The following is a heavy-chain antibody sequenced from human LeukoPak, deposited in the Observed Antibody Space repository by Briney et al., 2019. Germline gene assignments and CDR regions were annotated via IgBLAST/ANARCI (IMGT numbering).Heavy chain of an antibody. D-gene: IGHD6-13*01. V-gene: IGHV4-61*02. Sequence: SETLSLTCTVSGGSISSGSYYWSWIRQPAGKGLEWIGRIYTSGSTNCNPSLKSRVTISVDTSKNQFSLKLSSVTAADTAVYYCAREYSSSWDYYMDVWGKGTTVTVSS. J-gene: IGHJ6*03. CDR3: AREYSSSWDYYMDV. CDR2: IYTSGST. CDR1: GGSISSGSYY.